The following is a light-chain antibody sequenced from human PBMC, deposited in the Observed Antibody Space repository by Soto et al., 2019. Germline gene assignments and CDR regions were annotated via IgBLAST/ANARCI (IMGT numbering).Light chain of an antibody. CDR1: QSVSTRY. CDR2: GTS. Sequence: EIVLTQSPGTLSLSPGERATLSCRASQSVSTRYLAWYQQKPGQAPRLLISGTSSRATGIPDRFSGSGSGTDFTLTISRLEPEDFGVYYCQQCGSSHPITFGQGTRLEI. CDR3: QQCGSSHPIT. V-gene: IGKV3-20*01. J-gene: IGKJ5*01.